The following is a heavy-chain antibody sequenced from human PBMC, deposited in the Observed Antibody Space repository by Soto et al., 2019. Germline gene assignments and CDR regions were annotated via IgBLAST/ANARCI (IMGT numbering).Heavy chain of an antibody. Sequence: QLQLVQSGAEAKKPGASVKVSCKASGYTFPTSTISWVRQAPGQGLEWMGWIKAYSGNTNYAQKLQGRVTMTTDTSTNTAYMELRSLTPDDTAIYYCAIADYGDDYYWGQGTLVTVSS. D-gene: IGHD4-17*01. CDR1: GYTFPTST. CDR2: IKAYSGNT. CDR3: AIADYGDDYY. V-gene: IGHV1-18*01. J-gene: IGHJ4*02.